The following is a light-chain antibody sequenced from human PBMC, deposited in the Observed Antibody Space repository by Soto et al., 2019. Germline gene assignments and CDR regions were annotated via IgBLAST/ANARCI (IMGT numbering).Light chain of an antibody. CDR3: QQRRNWRPVT. Sequence: EIGLTQSPATLSLSPGERATLSCSASQSVSSYLAWYQQKPGQAPRLLIYDASNRATGIPARFSGSASGTDFSLTISSLDPEDFAIYYCQQRRNWRPVTFGGGTKVEIK. J-gene: IGKJ4*01. V-gene: IGKV3-11*01. CDR2: DAS. CDR1: QSVSSY.